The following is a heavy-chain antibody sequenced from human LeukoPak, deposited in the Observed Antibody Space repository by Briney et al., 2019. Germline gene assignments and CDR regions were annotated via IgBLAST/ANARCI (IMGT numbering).Heavy chain of an antibody. CDR2: INRDGSST. V-gene: IGHV3-74*01. D-gene: IGHD3-22*01. Sequence: GGSLRLSCAASGFTFSSYWMHWVRQVPGKGLVWVSRINRDGSSTTYADSVKGRFTISRDNAKNTLYLQMNSLRAEDRAVYYCARDRAFSYDSSGYFPIDYWGQGTLVTVSS. CDR3: ARDRAFSYDSSGYFPIDY. CDR1: GFTFSSYW. J-gene: IGHJ4*02.